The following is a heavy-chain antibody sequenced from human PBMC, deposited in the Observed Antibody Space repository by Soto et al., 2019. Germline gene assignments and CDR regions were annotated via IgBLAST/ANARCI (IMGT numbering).Heavy chain of an antibody. Sequence: DVQLVESGGGLVKPGGSLRLSCAASGFTFRTYSMNWVRQAPGKGLEWVSVIYSGGSTYYADSVKGRFTISRDNSKNTLYLQMNSLRAEDTAVYYCARDTYYYDSSGYYSGYWGQGTLVTVSS. CDR1: GFTFRTYS. CDR2: IYSGGST. V-gene: IGHV3-66*01. D-gene: IGHD3-22*01. J-gene: IGHJ4*02. CDR3: ARDTYYYDSSGYYSGY.